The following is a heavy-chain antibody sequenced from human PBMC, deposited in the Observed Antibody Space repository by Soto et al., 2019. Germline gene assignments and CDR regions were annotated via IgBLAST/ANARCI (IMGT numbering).Heavy chain of an antibody. Sequence: QLHMVQSGAVVKKPGASVTVCSSASGYPVTAYYMHWVRQAPGRGLEWMGGINPATGAAKYTQTFQGRVTMTRDTSTSTVFMELSGLTSEDTAVFYCARGGGVGVAGSAAFDMWGQGTLVTVSS. CDR2: INPATGAA. D-gene: IGHD3-3*01. CDR1: GYPVTAYY. V-gene: IGHV1-2*02. CDR3: ARGGGVGVAGSAAFDM. J-gene: IGHJ3*02.